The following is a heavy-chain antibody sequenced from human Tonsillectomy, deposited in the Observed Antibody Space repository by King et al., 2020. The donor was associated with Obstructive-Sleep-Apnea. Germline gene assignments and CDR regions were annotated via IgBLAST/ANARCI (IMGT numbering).Heavy chain of an antibody. J-gene: IGHJ3*02. Sequence: QLVQSGAEVKKPGASVKVSCKASGYTFTSYGISWVRQAPGQGLEWLGWISPYNANTNYAQKVQGRVTLTTDTSTRTAYMELRSLRSDDTAVYYCARVDDSSGYDAFDIWGQGTMVTVSS. CDR1: GYTFTSYG. D-gene: IGHD3-22*01. CDR2: ISPYNANT. CDR3: ARVDDSSGYDAFDI. V-gene: IGHV1-18*04.